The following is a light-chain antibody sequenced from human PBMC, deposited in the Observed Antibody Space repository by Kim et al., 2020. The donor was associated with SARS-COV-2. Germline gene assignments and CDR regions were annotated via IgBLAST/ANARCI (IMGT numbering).Light chain of an antibody. CDR2: GAS. J-gene: IGKJ2*01. CDR3: QQYGGSPPRLA. Sequence: EAVLTQSPGTLSLSPGETATLSCRASQRVNSRYLAWYRHKPGQAPRLLIYGASSRATGIPDRISGSGSGTDFTRTIRRVRPEDFAVYSCQQYGGSPPRLAFGPGTKLEI. V-gene: IGKV3-20*01. CDR1: QRVNSRY.